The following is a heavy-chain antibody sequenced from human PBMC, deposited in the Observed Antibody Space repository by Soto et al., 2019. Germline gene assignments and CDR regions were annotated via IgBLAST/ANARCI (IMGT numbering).Heavy chain of an antibody. V-gene: IGHV1-69*01. Sequence: QVQLVQSGAEVKKPGSSVKLSCKASGGTFSSYAISWVRQAPGQGLEWMGGIIPIFGTANYAQKFQGRVTITADVSTSTAYMELSSLRSEDTAVYYCARVTADYYDSSGYRYWGQGTLVTVSS. CDR1: GGTFSSYA. CDR3: ARVTADYYDSSGYRY. J-gene: IGHJ4*02. D-gene: IGHD3-22*01. CDR2: IIPIFGTA.